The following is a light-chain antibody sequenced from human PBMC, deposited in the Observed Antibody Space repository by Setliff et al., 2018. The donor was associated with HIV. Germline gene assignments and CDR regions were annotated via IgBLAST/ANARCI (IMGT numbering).Light chain of an antibody. Sequence: QSALTQPASVSGSPGQSITISCTGTSSDVGNYKFVSWYQQLPGKAPKLIIFEVSNRPSGIPSRFSGSKSGNTASLSISGLQAEDEADYYCCSYTGSGYVFGTGTKVTV. CDR1: SSDVGNYKF. J-gene: IGLJ1*01. CDR3: CSYTGSGYV. CDR2: EVS. V-gene: IGLV2-14*01.